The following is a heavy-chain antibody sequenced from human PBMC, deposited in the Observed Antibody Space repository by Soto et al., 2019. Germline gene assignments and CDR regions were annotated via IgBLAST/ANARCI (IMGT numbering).Heavy chain of an antibody. CDR3: ARDRPYYDSSGYYLRLDY. D-gene: IGHD3-22*01. CDR2: ISGSSSTI. V-gene: IGHV3-48*01. CDR1: GFTFTSYS. J-gene: IGHJ4*02. Sequence: EVQLVESGGGLVRPGGSLRLSCVASGFTFTSYSMNWVRQAPGKGLEWVSYISGSSSTIYYADSVQGRFTISRDNXKXSPXLQMDSLRAEDTAVYYCARDRPYYDSSGYYLRLDYWGQGALVTVSS.